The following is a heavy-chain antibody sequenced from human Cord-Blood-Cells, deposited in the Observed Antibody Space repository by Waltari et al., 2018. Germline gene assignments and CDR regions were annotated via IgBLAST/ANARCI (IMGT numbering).Heavy chain of an antibody. CDR1: GFTFSSHR. CDR2: ISSSSSYI. V-gene: IGHV3-21*01. D-gene: IGHD2-8*01. J-gene: IGHJ4*02. Sequence: EVQLVESGGGLVKPGVSLRLPWAASGFTFSSHRLTWVRTLPGKRLGLVSSISSSSSYIYYADSVKGRFTISRDNAKNSLYLQMNSLRAEDTAVYYCAREDTKFSPYYFDYWGQGTLVTVSS. CDR3: AREDTKFSPYYFDY.